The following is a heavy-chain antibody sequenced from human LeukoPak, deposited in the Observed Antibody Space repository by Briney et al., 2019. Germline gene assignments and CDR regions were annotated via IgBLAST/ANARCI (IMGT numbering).Heavy chain of an antibody. CDR2: IYYSGST. J-gene: IGHJ4*02. CDR3: ARDRVYYDSSGYDY. V-gene: IGHV4-59*01. Sequence: SETLSLTCTVSGGSISSYYWSWIRQPPGKGLEWIGYIYYSGSTNYNPSLKSRVTISVDTSKNQFSLKLSSVTAADTAVYYCARDRVYYDSSGYDYWDQGTLVTVSS. CDR1: GGSISSYY. D-gene: IGHD3-22*01.